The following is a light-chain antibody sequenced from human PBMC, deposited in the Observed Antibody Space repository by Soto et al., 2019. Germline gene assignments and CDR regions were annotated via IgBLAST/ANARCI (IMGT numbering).Light chain of an antibody. CDR3: SSYTSSRTVV. J-gene: IGLJ2*01. CDR2: DVS. V-gene: IGLV2-14*03. CDR1: SSDVGAYNY. Sequence: QSALTQPASVSGSPGQSITISCTGTSSDVGAYNYVSWYQQHPGKAPKLMIYDVSNRPSGVSNRFSGSKSGNTASLTISGLQAEDEADYYCSSYTSSRTVVFGGGTKLTFL.